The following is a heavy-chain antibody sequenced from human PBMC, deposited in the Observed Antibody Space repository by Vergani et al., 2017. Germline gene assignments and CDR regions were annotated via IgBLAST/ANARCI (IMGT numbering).Heavy chain of an antibody. CDR1: GFTFSNSA. V-gene: IGHV3-30*02. Sequence: VHLLESGGGLVQSGGSLRLSCAASGFTFSNSAVSWVRQAPGRGLAWVASIRSDESRRYYGDSMEGPFTISRDNSKNTLYLQMKSLRPEDTAIYYCVKEKIDLGSYFFDSWGHGILVTVSS. CDR2: IRSDESRR. CDR3: VKEKIDLGSYFFDS. J-gene: IGHJ4*01. D-gene: IGHD2/OR15-2a*01.